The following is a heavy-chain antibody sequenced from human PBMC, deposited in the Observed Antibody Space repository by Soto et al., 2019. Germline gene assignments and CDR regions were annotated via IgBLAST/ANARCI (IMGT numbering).Heavy chain of an antibody. CDR3: ARDRGRNGWYEY. CDR2: IWYDGSNK. D-gene: IGHD6-19*01. J-gene: IGHJ4*02. V-gene: IGHV3-33*01. CDR1: GFTFSSYG. Sequence: QVQLVESGGGVVQPGRSLRLSCAASGFTFSSYGMHWVRQAPGKGLEWVAVIWYDGSNKYYADSVKGRFTISRDNSKNTLSLQMNSLRAEDTAVYYCARDRGRNGWYEYWGQGTLVTFSS.